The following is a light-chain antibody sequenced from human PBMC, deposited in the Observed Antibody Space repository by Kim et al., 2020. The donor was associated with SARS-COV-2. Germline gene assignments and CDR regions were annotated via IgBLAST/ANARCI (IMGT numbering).Light chain of an antibody. J-gene: IGKJ1*01. CDR1: QSISSW. CDR3: QQYNSIPWT. CDR2: KAS. Sequence: DIQMTQSPSTLSASVGDRVTITCRASQSISSWLAWYQQKPGKAPKLLIYKASSLESGVPSRFSGSGSGTEFTLTISSLQPDDFATYYCQQYNSIPWTFGQGTKVDIK. V-gene: IGKV1-5*03.